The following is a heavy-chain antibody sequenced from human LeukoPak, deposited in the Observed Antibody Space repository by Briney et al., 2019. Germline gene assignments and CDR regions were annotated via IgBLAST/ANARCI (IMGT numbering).Heavy chain of an antibody. D-gene: IGHD5-24*01. J-gene: IGHJ3*02. Sequence: GGSLRLSCAVSGFTISSYWMSWVCQAPGKGLEWVANIRQDGGQTSYVDSVRGRFTISRDNAKNSLYLQVNSLRAEDTAVYYCARDKHNPGSAFDIWGPGTMLTVSS. CDR1: GFTISSYW. CDR3: ARDKHNPGSAFDI. V-gene: IGHV3-7*01. CDR2: IRQDGGQT.